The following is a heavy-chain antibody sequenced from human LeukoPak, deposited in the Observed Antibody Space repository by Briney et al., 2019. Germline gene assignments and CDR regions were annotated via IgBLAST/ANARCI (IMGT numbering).Heavy chain of an antibody. V-gene: IGHV4-4*07. CDR2: IYTSGSP. D-gene: IGHD6-13*01. J-gene: IGHJ4*02. Sequence: PETLSLTCNVSGGSISSYYWSWIRQPAGKGLEWIGRIYTSGSPNYNPSLKSRVTMSVDTSKNQFSLKLSSVTAADTAVYYCARDAQQQWGYFDYWGQGTLVTVSS. CDR1: GGSISSYY. CDR3: ARDAQQQWGYFDY.